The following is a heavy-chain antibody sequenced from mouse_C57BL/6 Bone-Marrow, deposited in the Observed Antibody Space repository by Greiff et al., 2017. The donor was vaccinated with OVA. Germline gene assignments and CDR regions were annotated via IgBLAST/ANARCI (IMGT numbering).Heavy chain of an antibody. CDR3: ARWGNYYWDY. CDR1: GYTFTDYY. J-gene: IGHJ2*01. D-gene: IGHD2-1*01. Sequence: VQLQQSGPELVKPGASVKISCKASGYTFTDYYMNWVKQSHGKSLEWIGDINPNNGGTSYNQKFKGKATLTVDKSSSTAYMELRSLTSEDSAVYYCARWGNYYWDYWGQGTTLTVSS. CDR2: INPNNGGT. V-gene: IGHV1-26*01.